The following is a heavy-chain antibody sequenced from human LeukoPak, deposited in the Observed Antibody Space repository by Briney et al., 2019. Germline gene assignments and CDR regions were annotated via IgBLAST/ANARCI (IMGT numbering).Heavy chain of an antibody. CDR2: IWYDGSNK. V-gene: IGHV3-33*01. D-gene: IGHD4-23*01. CDR1: RFTFSSYG. CDR3: ARDPSYGGNSGLDYYYGMDV. J-gene: IGHJ6*02. Sequence: PGGSLRLSCAASRFTFSSYGMHWVRQAPGKGLEWVAVIWYDGSNKYYADSVKGRFTISRDNSKNTLYLQMNSLRAEDTAVCYCARDPSYGGNSGLDYYYGMDVWGQGTTVTVSS.